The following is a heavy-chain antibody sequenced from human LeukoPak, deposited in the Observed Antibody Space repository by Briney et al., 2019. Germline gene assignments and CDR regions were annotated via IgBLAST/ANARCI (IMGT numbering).Heavy chain of an antibody. Sequence: GGSLRLSCAASGFTFSSYTMHWVRQAPGKGLEWVALISYDGNNKYYADSVKGRFTISRDNSKNTVYLQMNSLRAEDTAVYYCARMEIVVVVAATLLNWFDPWGQGTLVTVSS. CDR3: ARMEIVVVVAATLLNWFDP. D-gene: IGHD2-15*01. J-gene: IGHJ5*02. V-gene: IGHV3-30-3*01. CDR2: ISYDGNNK. CDR1: GFTFSSYT.